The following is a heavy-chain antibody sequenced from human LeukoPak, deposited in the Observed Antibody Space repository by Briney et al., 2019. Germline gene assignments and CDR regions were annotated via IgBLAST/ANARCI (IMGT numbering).Heavy chain of an antibody. CDR3: ARGAMTTVKTYYFDY. V-gene: IGHV4-4*07. CDR2: IYTSGST. CDR1: GRSISSYY. D-gene: IGHD4-11*01. J-gene: IGHJ4*02. Sequence: SETLSLTCTVSGRSISSYYWSWIRQPAGKGLEWIGRIYTSGSTNYNPSLKSRVTMSVDTSKNQFSLKLSSVTAADTAVYYCARGAMTTVKTYYFDYWGQGTLVTVSS.